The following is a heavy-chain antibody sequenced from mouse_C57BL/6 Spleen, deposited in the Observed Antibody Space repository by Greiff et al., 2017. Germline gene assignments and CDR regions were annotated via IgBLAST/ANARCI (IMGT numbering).Heavy chain of an antibody. CDR2: IDPSDSET. V-gene: IGHV1-52*01. Sequence: QVQLQQPGAELVRPGSSVKLSCKASGYTFTSYWMHWVKQRPIQGLEWIGNIDPSDSETHYNQKFKDKATLTVDKSSSTAYMQLSSLTSEDSAVYYCARSRTGPYYFDYWGQGTTLTVSS. D-gene: IGHD4-1*01. CDR1: GYTFTSYW. J-gene: IGHJ2*01. CDR3: ARSRTGPYYFDY.